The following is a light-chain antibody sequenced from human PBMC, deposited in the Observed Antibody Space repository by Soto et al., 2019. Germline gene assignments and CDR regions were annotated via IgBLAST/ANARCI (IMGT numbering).Light chain of an antibody. CDR2: ENN. CDR1: SSNIGAGYE. V-gene: IGLV1-40*01. CDR3: QSYDSSLSGYV. J-gene: IGLJ1*01. Sequence: QYVLTQPPSVSVAPGQRVTISCTGSSSNIGAGYEAHWYQQVPGTAPKLLIYENNNRPSGVPDRFSGSKSGTSASLAITGLQAEDEAEYYCQSYDSSLSGYVFGTGTKLTVL.